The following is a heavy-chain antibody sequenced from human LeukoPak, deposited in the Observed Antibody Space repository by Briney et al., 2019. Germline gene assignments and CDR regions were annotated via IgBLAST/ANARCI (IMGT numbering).Heavy chain of an antibody. CDR3: ARRVEGEQWLIQRDYYFDY. CDR2: IDQSGGT. J-gene: IGHJ4*02. Sequence: SETLSLTCAVYGGSFSGFYWTWIRQPPGKGLEWIGEIDQSGGTNYNPSRRSRVTLSVDTSKSQFSLKLSSVTAADTAVYYCARRVEGEQWLIQRDYYFDYWGQGTLVTVSS. D-gene: IGHD6-19*01. CDR1: GGSFSGFY. V-gene: IGHV4-34*01.